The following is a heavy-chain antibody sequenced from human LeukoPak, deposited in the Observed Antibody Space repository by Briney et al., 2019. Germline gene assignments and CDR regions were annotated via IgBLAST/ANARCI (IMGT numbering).Heavy chain of an antibody. D-gene: IGHD2-2*01. Sequence: PSQTLSLTCTVSGGSISSGGYYWSWIRQPPGKGLEWIGYIYHSGSTYYNPSLKSRVTISVDRSKNQFSLKLSSVTAADTAVYYCATEGKKQLLQGDAFDVWGQGTMISVSS. CDR2: IYHSGST. CDR1: GGSISSGGYY. CDR3: ATEGKKQLLQGDAFDV. J-gene: IGHJ3*01. V-gene: IGHV4-30-2*01.